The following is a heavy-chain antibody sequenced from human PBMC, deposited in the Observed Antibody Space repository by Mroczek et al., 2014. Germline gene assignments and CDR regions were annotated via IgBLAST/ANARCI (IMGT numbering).Heavy chain of an antibody. D-gene: IGHD3-9*01. J-gene: IGHJ4*02. CDR2: ISSSSSYI. V-gene: IGHV3-21*01. CDR1: GFTFSSYS. CDR3: ARDVGRDDILTGYYTRQNCFDY. Sequence: EVQLLESGGGLVKPGGSLRLSCAASGFTFSSYSMNWVRQAPGKGLEWVSSISSSSSYIYYADSVKGRFTISRDNAKNSLYLQMNSLRAEDTAVYYCARDVGRDDILTGYYTRQNCFDYWGQGTPGHRL.